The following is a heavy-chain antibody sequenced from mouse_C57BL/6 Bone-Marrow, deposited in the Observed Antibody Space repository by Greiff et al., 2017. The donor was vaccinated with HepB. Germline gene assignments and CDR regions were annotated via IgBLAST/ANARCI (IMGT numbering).Heavy chain of an antibody. Sequence: QVQLQQSGAELVRPGASVTLSCKASGYTFTDYEMHWVKQTPVHGLEWIGAIDPETGGTAYNQKFKGKAILTADKSSSTAYMELRSLTSEDSAVYYCTREATVVATEAMDYWGQGTSVTVSS. CDR1: GYTFTDYE. V-gene: IGHV1-15*01. D-gene: IGHD1-1*01. CDR2: IDPETGGT. J-gene: IGHJ4*01. CDR3: TREATVVATEAMDY.